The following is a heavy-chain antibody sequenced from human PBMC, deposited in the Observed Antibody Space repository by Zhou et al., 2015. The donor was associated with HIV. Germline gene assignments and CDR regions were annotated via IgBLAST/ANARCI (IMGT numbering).Heavy chain of an antibody. CDR3: ARQGAYDSGDYYGAFDI. Sequence: QVQLVQSGAEVKKPGASVKVSCKASGYTFTGYSIHWVRQAPGQGLEWMGWVNPKTGGTNYAQRFQGRVTMTRDTSISTAYMDLSSLRSDDSAVYYCARQGAYDSGDYYGAFDIWGQGTMVTVSS. V-gene: IGHV1-2*02. CDR2: VNPKTGGT. D-gene: IGHD3-22*01. CDR1: GYTFTGYS. J-gene: IGHJ3*02.